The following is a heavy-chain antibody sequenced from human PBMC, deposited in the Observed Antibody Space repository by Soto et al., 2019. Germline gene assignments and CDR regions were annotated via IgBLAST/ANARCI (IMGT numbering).Heavy chain of an antibody. V-gene: IGHV3-33*01. J-gene: IGHJ5*02. Sequence: GGSLRLSCAASGFTFSSYGMHWVRQAPGKGLEWVAVIWYDGSNKYYADSVKGRFTISRDNSKNTLYLQMNSLRAEDTAVYYCARELDSSWSYNLFDPWGQGTLVTVSS. D-gene: IGHD6-13*01. CDR2: IWYDGSNK. CDR3: ARELDSSWSYNLFDP. CDR1: GFTFSSYG.